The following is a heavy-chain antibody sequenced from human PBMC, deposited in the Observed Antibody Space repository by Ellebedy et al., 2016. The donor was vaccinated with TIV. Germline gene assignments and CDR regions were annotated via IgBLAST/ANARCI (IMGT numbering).Heavy chain of an antibody. V-gene: IGHV4-31*03. CDR3: ARGGTGTTRGAHGFDI. Sequence: SETLSLTCTVSGGSISSGGYYWSWIRQHPGKGLEWIGYIYYSGSTYYNPSLKSRVTISVDTSKNQFSLKLSSVTAADTAVYYCARGGTGTTRGAHGFDIWGQGTMVTVSS. J-gene: IGHJ3*02. CDR2: IYYSGST. D-gene: IGHD1-1*01. CDR1: GGSISSGGYY.